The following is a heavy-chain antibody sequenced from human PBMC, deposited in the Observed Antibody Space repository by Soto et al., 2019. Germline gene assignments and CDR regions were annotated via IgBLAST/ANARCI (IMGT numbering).Heavy chain of an antibody. V-gene: IGHV3-74*01. D-gene: IGHD5-18*01. Sequence: EVQLVESGGGLVQPGGSLRLSCAASGFTFSSYWMHWVRQAPGKGLVWVSRINSVGSTDYANSVKGRFTISRDNAKNTLYLQMNSLRAEDTAVYYCATAPKYSDAPFDYWGQGTLVTVSS. J-gene: IGHJ4*02. CDR3: ATAPKYSDAPFDY. CDR2: INSVGST. CDR1: GFTFSSYW.